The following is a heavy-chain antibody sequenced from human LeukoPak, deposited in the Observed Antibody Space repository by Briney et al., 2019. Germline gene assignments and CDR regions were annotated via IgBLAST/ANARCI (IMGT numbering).Heavy chain of an antibody. D-gene: IGHD5-18*01. CDR2: INRDGSST. CDR3: ARGGGYSYGSFDY. CDR1: GFTFSSYG. J-gene: IGHJ4*02. Sequence: PGGSLRLSCAASGFTFSSYGMSWVRQAPGKGRGWVSRINRDGSSTSYADSVKGRFTISRDNAKNTLYLQMNSLRAEDTAVYYCARGGGYSYGSFDYWGQGTLVTVSS. V-gene: IGHV3-74*01.